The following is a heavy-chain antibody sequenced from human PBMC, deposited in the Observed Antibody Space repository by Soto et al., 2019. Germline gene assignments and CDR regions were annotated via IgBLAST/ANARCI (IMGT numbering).Heavy chain of an antibody. CDR3: ARHEYVSSSYDLLDV. V-gene: IGHV4-39*01. D-gene: IGHD3-22*01. CDR1: GGSVTNINYF. Sequence: PLETLSLTCSVSGGSVTNINYFWAWIRQSPGKGLEWIANIYYTGTTFYNPSLRSRVSMTIDASKNRFSLNLSSVTASDTALYYCARHEYVSSSYDLLDVWGRGTMVTVSS. J-gene: IGHJ3*01. CDR2: IYYTGTT.